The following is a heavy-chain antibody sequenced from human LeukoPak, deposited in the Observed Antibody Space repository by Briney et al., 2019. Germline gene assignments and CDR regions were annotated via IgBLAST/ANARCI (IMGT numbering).Heavy chain of an antibody. CDR1: GFTFSSYG. J-gene: IGHJ5*02. D-gene: IGHD5-24*01. Sequence: GGSLRLSCAASGFTFSSYGMHWVRQAPGKGLEWVAFIRYDGSNNYYADSVKGRFTISRDNAKNSLYLQMNSLRAEDTAVYYCARGGGDGYNYDWFDPWGQGTLVTVSS. CDR3: ARGGGDGYNYDWFDP. CDR2: IRYDGSNN. V-gene: IGHV3-30*02.